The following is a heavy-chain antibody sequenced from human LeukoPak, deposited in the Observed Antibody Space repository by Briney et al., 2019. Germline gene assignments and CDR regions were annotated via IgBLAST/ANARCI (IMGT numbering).Heavy chain of an antibody. Sequence: SETLSLTCAVSGGSISSSNWWSWVRQPPGKGLEWIGEIYHSGSTNYNPSLKSRVTISVDKSKNQFSLKLSSVTAADTAVYYCARAQGSYYHYYMDVWGKGTTVTVSS. J-gene: IGHJ6*03. D-gene: IGHD1-26*01. CDR3: ARAQGSYYHYYMDV. CDR2: IYHSGST. CDR1: GGSISSSNW. V-gene: IGHV4-4*02.